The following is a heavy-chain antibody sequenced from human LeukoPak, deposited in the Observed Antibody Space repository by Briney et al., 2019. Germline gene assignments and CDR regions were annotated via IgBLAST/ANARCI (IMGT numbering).Heavy chain of an antibody. D-gene: IGHD6-13*01. CDR3: ARVKSSRRISHYYYYMDV. CDR2: IYHSGKT. J-gene: IGHJ6*03. CDR1: GYSINNNYY. Sequence: SETLSLTCTVSGYSINNNYYWDWIRQPPGKGLDWIASIYHSGKTYYNPALKSRVTISVDTSKNQFSLKLTSVTAADTAVYYCARVKSSRRISHYYYYMDVWGKGTTVTVSS. V-gene: IGHV4-38-2*02.